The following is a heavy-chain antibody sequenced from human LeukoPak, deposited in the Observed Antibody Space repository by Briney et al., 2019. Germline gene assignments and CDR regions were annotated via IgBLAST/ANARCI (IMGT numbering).Heavy chain of an antibody. CDR1: GYTLTELS. V-gene: IGHV1-24*01. Sequence: ASVKVSFKVSGYTLTELSMHWVRQAPGKGLEWMGGFDPEDGETIYAQKFQGRVTMTEDTSTDTAYMELSSLRSEDTAEYYCATALGYCTNGVCYTFRLRYGMDVWGQGTTVTVSS. D-gene: IGHD2-8*01. J-gene: IGHJ6*02. CDR2: FDPEDGET. CDR3: ATALGYCTNGVCYTFRLRYGMDV.